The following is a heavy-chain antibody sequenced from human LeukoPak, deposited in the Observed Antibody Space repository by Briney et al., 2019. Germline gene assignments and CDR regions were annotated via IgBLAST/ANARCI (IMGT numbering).Heavy chain of an antibody. J-gene: IGHJ4*02. Sequence: SETLSLTCAVYGGSFSGYYWSWIRQPPGKGLEWIGEINHSGSTNYNPSLKSRVTISVDTSKNQFSLELSSVTAADTAVYYCASLPYDSSGYGHDYWGQGTLVTVSS. V-gene: IGHV4-34*01. CDR2: INHSGST. CDR1: GGSFSGYY. CDR3: ASLPYDSSGYGHDY. D-gene: IGHD3-22*01.